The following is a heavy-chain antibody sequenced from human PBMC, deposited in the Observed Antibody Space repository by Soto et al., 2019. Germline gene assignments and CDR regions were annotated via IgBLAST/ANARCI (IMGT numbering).Heavy chain of an antibody. V-gene: IGHV5-51*01. CDR2: ISSGASDT. J-gene: IGHJ6*02. CDR3: ARLAGIAAAYGMDV. CDR1: CCILTRYW. D-gene: IGHD6-13*01. Sequence: GEALRFSVGVCCCILTRYWIGGVRQMPGKGLEWMGIISSGASDTRYSTSFQGQVTISADKSIRTAYLYWSSPKASDTAMYYCARLAGIAAAYGMDVWGQGTTVTVSS.